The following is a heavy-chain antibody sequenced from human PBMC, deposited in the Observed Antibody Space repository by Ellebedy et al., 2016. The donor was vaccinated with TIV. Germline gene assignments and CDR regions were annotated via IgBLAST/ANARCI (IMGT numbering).Heavy chain of an antibody. CDR1: GYTFTNYW. CDR2: FYPGDADT. Sequence: KVSCKASGYTFTNYWIGWVRQMPDKGLEWMGIFYPGDADTTYSPSFQGQVTISADKSISTAYLQWSSLKASDTAMYYCARLGVSQGMDVWGQGTTVTVSS. J-gene: IGHJ6*02. CDR3: ARLGVSQGMDV. V-gene: IGHV5-51*01. D-gene: IGHD3-16*01.